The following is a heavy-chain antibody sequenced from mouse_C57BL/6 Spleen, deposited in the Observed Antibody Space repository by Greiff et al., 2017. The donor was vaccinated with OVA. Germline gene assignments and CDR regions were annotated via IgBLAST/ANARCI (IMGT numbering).Heavy chain of an antibody. D-gene: IGHD1-1*01. CDR1: GYTFTSYW. CDR3: GRGGSSYYYAMDY. J-gene: IGHJ4*01. V-gene: IGHV1-69*01. CDR2: IDPSDSYT. Sequence: VQLQESGAELVMPGASVKLSCKASGYTFTSYWMHWVKQRPGQGLEWIGEIDPSDSYTNYNQKFKGKSTLTVDKSSSTAYMQLSSLTSEDSAVYYCGRGGSSYYYAMDYWGQGTSVTVSS.